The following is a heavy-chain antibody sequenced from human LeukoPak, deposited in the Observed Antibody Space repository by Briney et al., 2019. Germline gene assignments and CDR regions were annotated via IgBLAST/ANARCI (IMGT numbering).Heavy chain of an antibody. Sequence: GGSLRLSCAASGFTFSSYSMNWVRQAPGKGLEWVSSISSSSSYIYYADSVKGRFTISRDNAKNSLYLQMNSLRAEDTAVYYCAKGLKRGVAVAGLDYWGQGTLVTVSS. CDR2: ISSSSSYI. CDR3: AKGLKRGVAVAGLDY. CDR1: GFTFSSYS. J-gene: IGHJ4*02. D-gene: IGHD6-19*01. V-gene: IGHV3-21*04.